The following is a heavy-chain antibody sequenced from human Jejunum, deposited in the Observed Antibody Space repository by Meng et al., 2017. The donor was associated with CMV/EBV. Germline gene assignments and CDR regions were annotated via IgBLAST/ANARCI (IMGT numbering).Heavy chain of an antibody. D-gene: IGHD2-21*01. Sequence: CGASGFALTNYGMGWVRQGPGKGLEWVANIKQDGGEKNYADSVKGRFSVFRDNANNSLYLQMNYLGVDDTAVYFCAAYMKEAFDLWGQGTRVTVSS. J-gene: IGHJ3*01. CDR1: GFALTNYG. CDR3: AAYMKEAFDL. CDR2: IKQDGGEK. V-gene: IGHV3-7*01.